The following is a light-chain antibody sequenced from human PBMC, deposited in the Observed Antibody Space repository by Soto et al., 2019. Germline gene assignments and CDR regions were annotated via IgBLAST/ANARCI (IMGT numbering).Light chain of an antibody. CDR2: LDRSGRY. CDR1: SGHNTYI. J-gene: IGLJ3*02. V-gene: IGLV4-60*02. Sequence: QLVLTQSSSASASLGSSVKLTCILSSGHNTYIIAWHQQQPGKAPRFLMTLDRSGRYNRGSGVPDRFSGSSSGADRYLTISNLQFEDVGDYYCETWYSTTHKVFGGGTNLTVL. CDR3: ETWYSTTHKV.